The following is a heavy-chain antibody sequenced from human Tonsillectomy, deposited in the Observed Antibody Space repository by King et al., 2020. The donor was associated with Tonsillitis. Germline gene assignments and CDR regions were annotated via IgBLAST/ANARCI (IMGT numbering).Heavy chain of an antibody. Sequence: VQLVETGGGLIQPGGSLRLSCAASGFTVSDNFMSWVRQAPGKGLEWVSVIYSEGTTYYSDPVKGRFTISRDRSRNSLFLQMNSLRVDDTAVYYCARGTGRGYSRNWGQGTLVTVSS. D-gene: IGHD6-25*01. CDR3: ARGTGRGYSRN. V-gene: IGHV3-53*02. CDR2: IYSEGTT. CDR1: GFTVSDNF. J-gene: IGHJ4*02.